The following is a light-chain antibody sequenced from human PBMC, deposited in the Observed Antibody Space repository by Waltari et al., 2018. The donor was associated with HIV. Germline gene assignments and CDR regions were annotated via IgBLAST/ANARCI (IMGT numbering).Light chain of an antibody. CDR3: QSAGGGGTYR. Sequence: SYDLTQPPSVSVSPGQTPRITCFGEALSKEYTFWHQQKAVQAPLLVIHKDTERASGIPERFSGSTSGRLVTLPIDDVEPDDEADYYCQSAGGGGTYRFGGGTKLTVL. CDR2: KDT. J-gene: IGLJ2*01. V-gene: IGLV3-25*03. CDR1: ALSKEY.